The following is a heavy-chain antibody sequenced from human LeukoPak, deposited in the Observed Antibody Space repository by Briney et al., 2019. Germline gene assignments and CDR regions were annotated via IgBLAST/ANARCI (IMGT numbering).Heavy chain of an antibody. CDR1: GYTFTSYA. V-gene: IGHV1-3*01. CDR2: INAGNGNT. Sequence: GASVKVSCKASGYTFTSYAMHWVRQAPGQRLEWMGWINAGNGNTKYSQKFQGRVTITRDTSASAAYMELSSLRSEDTAVYYCARADLFGRNYYYYGMDVWGQGTTVTVSS. D-gene: IGHD3-10*01. CDR3: ARADLFGRNYYYYGMDV. J-gene: IGHJ6*02.